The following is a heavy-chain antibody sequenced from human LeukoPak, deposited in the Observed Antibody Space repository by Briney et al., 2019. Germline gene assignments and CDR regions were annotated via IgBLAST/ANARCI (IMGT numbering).Heavy chain of an antibody. D-gene: IGHD3-10*01. CDR2: INPSGGST. J-gene: IGHJ6*04. CDR3: ARELPGIGEPEIRGDYYGMDV. V-gene: IGHV1-46*01. Sequence: ASVKVSCKASGYTFTSYYMHWVRQAPGQGLEWMGIINPSGGSTSYAQKFQGRVTMTRDTSTSTVYMELSSLRSEDTAVYYCARELPGIGEPEIRGDYYGMDVWGKGTTVTVSS. CDR1: GYTFTSYY.